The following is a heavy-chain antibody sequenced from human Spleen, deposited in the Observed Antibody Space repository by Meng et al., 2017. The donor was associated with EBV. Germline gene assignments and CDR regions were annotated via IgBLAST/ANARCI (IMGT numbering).Heavy chain of an antibody. CDR3: ATNVVTEKEVFDY. Sequence: QGQLKQGGAGLLKPSETLSLTCAVHGGSFSGFYWTWIRQAPGKGLEWIGEVNPSGTTSYNPSLKSRVTMSVDTSKNQFSLKLNSVTAADTAVYYCATNVVTEKEVFDYWGQGTLVTVSS. V-gene: IGHV4-34*01. D-gene: IGHD2-21*02. CDR1: GGSFSGFY. J-gene: IGHJ4*02. CDR2: VNPSGTT.